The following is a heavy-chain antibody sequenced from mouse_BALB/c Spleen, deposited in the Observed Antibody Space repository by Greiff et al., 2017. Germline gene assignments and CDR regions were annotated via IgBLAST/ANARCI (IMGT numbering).Heavy chain of an antibody. Sequence: EVQLVESGPSLVKPSQTLSLTCSVTGDSITSGYWNWIRKFPGNKLEYMGYISYSGSTYYNPSLKSRISITRDTSKNQYYLQLNSVTTEDTATYYCARLYYGNYGGSMDYWGQGTSVTVSS. CDR2: ISYSGST. D-gene: IGHD2-1*01. CDR3: ARLYYGNYGGSMDY. CDR1: GDSITSGY. V-gene: IGHV3-8*02. J-gene: IGHJ4*01.